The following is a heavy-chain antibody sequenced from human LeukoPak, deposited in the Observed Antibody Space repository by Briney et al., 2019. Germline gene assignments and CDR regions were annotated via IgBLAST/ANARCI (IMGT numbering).Heavy chain of an antibody. Sequence: GGSLRLSCAASGFTFSIYSMHWVRQAPGKGLEWVAIISKDGNNKYYTDSVKGRFTISSDNSKNTLYLQMNSLRADDMAVYHCVRGAYGEYYFDYWGRGPLVTVSS. CDR2: ISKDGNNK. CDR1: GFTFSIYS. V-gene: IGHV3-30-3*01. J-gene: IGHJ4*02. D-gene: IGHD4-17*01. CDR3: VRGAYGEYYFDY.